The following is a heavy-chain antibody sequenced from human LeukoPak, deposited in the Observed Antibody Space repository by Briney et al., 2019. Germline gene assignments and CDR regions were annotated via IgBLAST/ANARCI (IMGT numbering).Heavy chain of an antibody. V-gene: IGHV4-30-2*01. J-gene: IGHJ4*02. CDR3: ARTVGATTGVDY. CDR2: IYHSGST. CDR1: GGSISSGGYY. Sequence: PSETLSLTCTVSGGSISSGGYYWSWIRQPPGKGLEWIGYIYHSGSTYYNPSLKSRVTISVDRSKNQFSLKLSSVTAADTAVYYCARTVGATTGVDYWGQGTLVTVSS. D-gene: IGHD1-26*01.